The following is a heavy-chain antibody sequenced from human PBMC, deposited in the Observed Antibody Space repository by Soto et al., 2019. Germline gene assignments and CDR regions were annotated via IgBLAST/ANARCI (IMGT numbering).Heavy chain of an antibody. J-gene: IGHJ6*02. CDR3: ARGPSYDFWSGYPLFSGYYGMDV. Sequence: SETLSLTCAVYGGSFSCYYWSWIRQPPGKGLEWIGEINHSGSTNYNPSLKSRVTISVDTSKNQFSLKLSSVTAADTAVYYCARGPSYDFWSGYPLFSGYYGMDVWGQGTTVTVSS. CDR2: INHSGST. D-gene: IGHD3-3*01. CDR1: GGSFSCYY. V-gene: IGHV4-34*01.